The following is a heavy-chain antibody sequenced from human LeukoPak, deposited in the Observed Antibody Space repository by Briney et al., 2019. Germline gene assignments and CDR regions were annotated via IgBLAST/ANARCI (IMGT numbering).Heavy chain of an antibody. CDR2: INHSGST. V-gene: IGHV4-34*01. CDR1: GGSFSGYY. Sequence: PSETLSLTCAVYGGSFSGYYWSWIRQPPGKGLEWIGEINHSGSTNYNPSLKSRVTISVDTSKNQFSLKLSSVTAADTAVYYCATDVSSGYFSYYYYYMDVWGKGTTVTVSS. D-gene: IGHD3-22*01. J-gene: IGHJ6*03. CDR3: ATDVSSGYFSYYYYYMDV.